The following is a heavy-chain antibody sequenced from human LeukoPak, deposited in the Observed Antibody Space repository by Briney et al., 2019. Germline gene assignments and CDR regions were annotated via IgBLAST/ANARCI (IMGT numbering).Heavy chain of an antibody. J-gene: IGHJ4*02. CDR1: GGSISSSSYY. CDR3: ARDSGDTAMVPLGY. V-gene: IGHV4-39*07. D-gene: IGHD5-18*01. Sequence: SETLSLTCTVSGGSISSSSYYWGWIRQPPGKGLEWIGSIYYSGSTYYNPSLKSRVTISVDTSKNQFSLKLSSVTAADTAVYYCARDSGDTAMVPLGYWGQGTLVTVSS. CDR2: IYYSGST.